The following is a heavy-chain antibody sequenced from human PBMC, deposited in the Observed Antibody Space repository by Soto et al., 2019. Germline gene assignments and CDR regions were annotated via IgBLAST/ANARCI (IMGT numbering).Heavy chain of an antibody. CDR1: GFTFTRHS. J-gene: IGHJ4*02. Sequence: EVQLVESGGALVQPGGSLRLSCAASGFTFTRHSMNWVRQARGKGLERVSYTSSSGGVIYYADSVKGRFSISRANAKNAVYLQMSSLRDEDTDVYYCARNAGDHADDVCFDYWGQGTLVTVSS. CDR2: TSSSGGVI. CDR3: ARNAGDHADDVCFDY. D-gene: IGHD2-21*02. V-gene: IGHV3-48*02.